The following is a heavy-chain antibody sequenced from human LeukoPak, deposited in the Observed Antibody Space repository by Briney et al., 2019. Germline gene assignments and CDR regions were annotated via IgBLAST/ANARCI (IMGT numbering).Heavy chain of an antibody. J-gene: IGHJ4*02. CDR1: GFTLSSNA. D-gene: IGHD1-26*01. V-gene: IGHV3-23*01. Sequence: GGSLRLSCAASGFTLSSNAMSWVRQTPGKGLEWVSVISGSGGSTYYADSVKGRFTISRDDSKDTLYLQMNSLRAEDTAVYYCAKARGGSYYFDYWGQGTLVTVSS. CDR3: AKARGGSYYFDY. CDR2: ISGSGGST.